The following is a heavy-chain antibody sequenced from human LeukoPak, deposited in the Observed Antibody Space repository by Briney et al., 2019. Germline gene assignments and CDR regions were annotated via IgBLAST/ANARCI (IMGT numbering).Heavy chain of an antibody. V-gene: IGHV4-39*01. Sequence: SETLSLTCTVSGGSISTTYYYWGWLRQPPGTGLEWIGSIYYSGSTYYSPSLKSRVTMSVDTSKNQFSLKLSSVTAADTAAYYCARLRGGAIDYWGQGTLVTVSS. D-gene: IGHD3-16*01. CDR1: GGSISTTYYY. CDR3: ARLRGGAIDY. J-gene: IGHJ4*02. CDR2: IYYSGST.